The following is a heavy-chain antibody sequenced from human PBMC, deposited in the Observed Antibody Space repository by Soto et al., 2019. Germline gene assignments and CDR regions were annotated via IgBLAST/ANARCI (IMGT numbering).Heavy chain of an antibody. V-gene: IGHV3-30*04. Sequence: QVQLVESGGGVVQPGRSLRLSCAASGFTLSNYAMYWDRQAPGKGLEWVALISYDGTNKYDADSVKGRFTISRDNSKNTVTLQMNSLRGEDTAIYYCARARGYCTVGGCYIPGTATHYAMDVWVQGTTVTVPS. CDR2: ISYDGTNK. CDR3: ARARGYCTVGGCYIPGTATHYAMDV. CDR1: GFTLSNYA. D-gene: IGHD2-15*01. J-gene: IGHJ6*02.